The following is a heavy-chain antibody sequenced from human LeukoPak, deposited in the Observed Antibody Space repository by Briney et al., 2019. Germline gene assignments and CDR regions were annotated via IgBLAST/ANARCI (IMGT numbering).Heavy chain of an antibody. V-gene: IGHV1-46*01. CDR2: INPSGGST. J-gene: IGHJ3*02. Sequence: ASVKVSCKASGYTFTSYYMHWVRQAPGQGLEWMGIINPSGGSTSYAQKFQGRVTMTRDTSTSTVHMELSSLRSEDTAVYYCAKTLTGYYDILTGYYDAFDIWGQGTMVTVSS. D-gene: IGHD3-9*01. CDR3: AKTLTGYYDILTGYYDAFDI. CDR1: GYTFTSYY.